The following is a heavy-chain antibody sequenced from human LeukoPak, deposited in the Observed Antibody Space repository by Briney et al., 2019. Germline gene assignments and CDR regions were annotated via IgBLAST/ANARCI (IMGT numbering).Heavy chain of an antibody. D-gene: IGHD3-3*01. CDR2: INPNSGGT. CDR1: GYTFTGYY. J-gene: IGHJ4*02. Sequence: ASVKVSCKASGYTFTGYYMHWVRQAPGQGLEWMGWINPNSGGTNYAQKFQGRVTMTRDTSISTAYMELSRLRSDDTAVYYCARSPLRFFEWLFGSDYWGQGTLVTVSS. V-gene: IGHV1-2*02. CDR3: ARSPLRFFEWLFGSDY.